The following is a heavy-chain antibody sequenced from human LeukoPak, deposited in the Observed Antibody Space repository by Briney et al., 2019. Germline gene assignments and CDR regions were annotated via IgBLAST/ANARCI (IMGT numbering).Heavy chain of an antibody. J-gene: IGHJ5*02. CDR1: GYSFTGYY. CDR2: ISAYNGNT. CDR3: ARYSSSWYRHWFDP. D-gene: IGHD6-13*01. V-gene: IGHV1-18*01. Sequence: ASVKVSCKASGYSFTGYYLHWVRQAPGQGLEWMGWISAYNGNTTYAQKLQGRVTMTTDTSTSAAYMELRSLRSDDTAVYYCARYSSSWYRHWFDPWGQGTLVTVSS.